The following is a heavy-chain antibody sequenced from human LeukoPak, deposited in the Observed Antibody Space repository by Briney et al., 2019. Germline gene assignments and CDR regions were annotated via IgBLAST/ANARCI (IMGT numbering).Heavy chain of an antibody. CDR1: GGSFSGYY. D-gene: IGHD5-18*01. V-gene: IGHV4-34*01. J-gene: IGHJ6*03. Sequence: SETLSLTCAVYGGSFSGYYWSWIRQPPGKGLEWIGEINHSGSTNYNPSLKSRVTISVDTSKNQFSLKLSSVTAADTAVYYCARRGYSYGHYYYYYMDVWGKGTTVTVPS. CDR2: INHSGST. CDR3: ARRGYSYGHYYYYYMDV.